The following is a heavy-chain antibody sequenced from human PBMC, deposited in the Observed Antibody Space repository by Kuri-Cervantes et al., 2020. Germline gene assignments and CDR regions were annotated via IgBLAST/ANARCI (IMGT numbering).Heavy chain of an antibody. CDR2: INPSGGST. V-gene: IGHV1-46*01. D-gene: IGHD1-7*01. Sequence: ASVKVSCKASGYTFTSYYMHWVRQAPGQGLEWMGIINPSGGSTSYAQKFQGRVTMTRDTSTSTVYMELSSLRSEDTAVYYCARVILPGTTRANFDYWGQGTLVTVSS. CDR1: GYTFTSYY. J-gene: IGHJ4*02. CDR3: ARVILPGTTRANFDY.